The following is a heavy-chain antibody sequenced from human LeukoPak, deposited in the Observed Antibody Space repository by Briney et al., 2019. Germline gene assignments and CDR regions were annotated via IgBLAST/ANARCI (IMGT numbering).Heavy chain of an antibody. CDR3: ASGDYGDHAIY. CDR1: GFTFSSYS. CDR2: ISSSSSTI. J-gene: IGHJ4*02. Sequence: PGGSLRLSCAASGFTFSSYSMNWVRQAPGKGLEWVSYISSSSSTIYYADSVKGRFTISRDNAKNSLYLQMNSLRAEDTAVYYCASGDYGDHAIYWGQGTLVTVSS. V-gene: IGHV3-48*01. D-gene: IGHD4-17*01.